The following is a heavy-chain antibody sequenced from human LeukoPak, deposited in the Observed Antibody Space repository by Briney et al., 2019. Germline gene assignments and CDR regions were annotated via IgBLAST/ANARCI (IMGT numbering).Heavy chain of an antibody. J-gene: IGHJ4*02. V-gene: IGHV3-48*01. D-gene: IGHD3-22*01. Sequence: PGGSLRLSCAASGFTFSSYGMTWVRQAPGKELEWVSYISSSSSTIYYADPVKGRFTISRDNAKNSLYLQLNSLRAEDTAVYYCARVDPDSSGYPGRGAFDYWGQGTLVTVSS. CDR1: GFTFSSYG. CDR3: ARVDPDSSGYPGRGAFDY. CDR2: ISSSSSTI.